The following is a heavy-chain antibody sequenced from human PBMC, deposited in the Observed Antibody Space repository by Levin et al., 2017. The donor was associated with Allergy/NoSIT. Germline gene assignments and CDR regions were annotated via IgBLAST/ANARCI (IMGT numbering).Heavy chain of an antibody. J-gene: IGHJ3*02. CDR2: IWYDGSNK. V-gene: IGHV3-33*01. Sequence: SCAASGFTFSSYGMHWVRQAPGKGLEWVAVIWYDGSNKYYADSVKGRFTISRDNSKNTLYLQMNSLRAEDTAVYYCARSIVVELNAFDIWGQGTMVTVSS. CDR1: GFTFSSYG. CDR3: ARSIVVELNAFDI. D-gene: IGHD2-21*01.